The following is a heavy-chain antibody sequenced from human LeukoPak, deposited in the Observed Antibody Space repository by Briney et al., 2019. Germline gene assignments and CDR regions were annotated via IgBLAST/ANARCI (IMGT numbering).Heavy chain of an antibody. J-gene: IGHJ3*02. V-gene: IGHV3-21*01. D-gene: IGHD1-26*01. Sequence: GGSLRLSCAASGFTFSSYSMNWVRQAPGKGLEWVSSISSSSSYIYYADSVKGRFTISRDNAKNSLYLQMNSLRAEDTAVYYCARETNLLLRGSAFDIWGQRTMVTVSS. CDR1: GFTFSSYS. CDR2: ISSSSSYI. CDR3: ARETNLLLRGSAFDI.